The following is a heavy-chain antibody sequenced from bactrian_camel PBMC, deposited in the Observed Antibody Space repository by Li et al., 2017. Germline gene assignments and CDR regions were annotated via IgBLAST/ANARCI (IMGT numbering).Heavy chain of an antibody. J-gene: IGHJ4*01. V-gene: IGHV3S42*01. Sequence: VQLVESGGGSVKAGGSLRLSCTDPGFTSNRCAMNWYRQAAGKQREWISTIRSDASTSYADSVKGRFTISKDKDHVKNTLFLEMTNLKADDTAMYYCTATIIILQPASRLRRRPYNHWGQGTQVTVS. CDR2: IRSDAST. CDR1: GFTSNRCA. CDR3: TATIIILQPASRLRRRPYNH. D-gene: IGHD1*01.